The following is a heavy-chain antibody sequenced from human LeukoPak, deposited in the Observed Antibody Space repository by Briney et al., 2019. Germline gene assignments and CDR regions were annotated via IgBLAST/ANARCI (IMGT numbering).Heavy chain of an antibody. CDR3: ARLGGWYYFDY. V-gene: IGHV1-69*05. Sequence: GASVKVSCMASGGTFSSYAISWVRQAPGQGPEWMGGIIPIFGTANYAQKFQGRVTITTDESTSTAYMELSSLRSEDTAVYYCARLGGWYYFDYWGQGTLVTVSS. CDR2: IIPIFGTA. D-gene: IGHD6-19*01. CDR1: GGTFSSYA. J-gene: IGHJ4*02.